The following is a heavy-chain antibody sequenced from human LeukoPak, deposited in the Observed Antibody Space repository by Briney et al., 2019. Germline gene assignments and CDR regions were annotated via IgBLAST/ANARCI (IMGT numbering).Heavy chain of an antibody. CDR3: TVGTCSQYTSGFPTYFET. V-gene: IGHV3-7*01. CDR2: LKEYGSEK. Sequence: GSLRLSCAASGFAFSTYWMSWVRPAPGKGLELVSNLKEYGSEKYYVDSVKGRFTIPRDNAKNSLCLLMNRLRCEDTAGVSSTVGTCSQYTSGFPTYFETWGERTLVTVSS. J-gene: IGHJ4*02. CDR1: GFAFSTYW. D-gene: IGHD3-22*01.